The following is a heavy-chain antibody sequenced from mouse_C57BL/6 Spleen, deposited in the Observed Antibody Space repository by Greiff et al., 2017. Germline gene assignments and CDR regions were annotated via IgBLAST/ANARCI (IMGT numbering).Heavy chain of an antibody. J-gene: IGHJ3*01. D-gene: IGHD1-1*01. CDR2: INPYNGGT. Sequence: VQLQQSGPVLVKPGASVKMSCKASGYTFTDYYMNWVKQSHGKSLEWIGVINPYNGGTSYNQKFKGKATLTVDKSSSTAYMELNSLTSEDSAVYYCARAYYGSRFAYWGQGTLVTVSA. CDR1: GYTFTDYY. V-gene: IGHV1-19*01. CDR3: ARAYYGSRFAY.